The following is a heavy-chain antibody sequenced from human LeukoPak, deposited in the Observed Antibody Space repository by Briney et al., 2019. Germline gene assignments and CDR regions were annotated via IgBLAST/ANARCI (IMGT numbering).Heavy chain of an antibody. V-gene: IGHV4-39*01. CDR2: IYYSGDT. J-gene: IGHJ4*02. Sequence: PSETLSLTCTVSGGSISSSVYYWGWIRQPPGKGLEWIGSIYYSGDTYYNPSLMSRVTISADKSKNQLSLKLSSVTAADTAVYYCVRAPDYWGQGTLVTVSS. CDR3: VRAPDY. CDR1: GGSISSSVYY.